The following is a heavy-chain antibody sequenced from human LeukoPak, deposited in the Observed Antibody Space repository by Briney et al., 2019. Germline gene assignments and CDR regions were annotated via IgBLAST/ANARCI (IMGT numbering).Heavy chain of an antibody. CDR2: ISWNSGSI. V-gene: IGHV3-9*01. CDR3: AKDLASDAFDI. J-gene: IGHJ3*02. Sequence: PGRSLRLSCAASGFTFDDYAMHWVRQAPGKGLEWVSGISWNSGSIGYADSVKGRFTIYRDNAKNSLYLQMNSRRAEDTALYYCAKDLASDAFDIWGQGTMVTVSS. CDR1: GFTFDDYA.